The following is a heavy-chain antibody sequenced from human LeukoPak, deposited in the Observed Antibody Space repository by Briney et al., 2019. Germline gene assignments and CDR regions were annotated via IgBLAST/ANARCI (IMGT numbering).Heavy chain of an antibody. CDR1: GYTFTSYY. CDR3: ARAFYQRYGSGSQWFYMDV. Sequence: LWASVKVSCKASGYTFTSYYMHWVRQAPGQGLEWMGIINPSGGSTSYAQKFQGRVTMTRDMSTSTVYMELSSLRSEDTAVYYCARAFYQRYGSGSQWFYMDVWGKGTTVTVSS. V-gene: IGHV1-46*01. D-gene: IGHD3-10*01. J-gene: IGHJ6*03. CDR2: INPSGGST.